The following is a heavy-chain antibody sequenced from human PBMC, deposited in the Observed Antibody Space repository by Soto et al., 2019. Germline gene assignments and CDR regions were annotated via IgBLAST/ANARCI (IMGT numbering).Heavy chain of an antibody. CDR1: GFTFSSYW. J-gene: IGHJ4*02. V-gene: IGHV3-74*03. CDR2: INSDGSST. CDR3: ARVSCSSTTCKVPFDY. D-gene: IGHD2-2*01. Sequence: LRLSCAASGFTFSSYWMHWVRQAPGKGLVWVTRINSDGSSTKHADSVKGRFTIPRDNAKNTLYLQMNGLRAEDTAVYYCARVSCSSTTCKVPFDYWGQGTLVTVSS.